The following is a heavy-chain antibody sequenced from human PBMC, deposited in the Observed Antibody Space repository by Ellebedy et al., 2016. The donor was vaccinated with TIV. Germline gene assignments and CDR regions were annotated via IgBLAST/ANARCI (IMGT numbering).Heavy chain of an antibody. CDR3: ARVYDPYYYYGMDV. V-gene: IGHV1-69*04. CDR2: IIPILGIA. D-gene: IGHD1-1*01. J-gene: IGHJ6*02. Sequence: AASVKVSCKASGGTFSSYAISWVRQAPGQGLEWMGRIIPILGIANYAQKFQGRVTITADKSTSTAYMELSSLRSEDTAVYYCARVYDPYYYYGMDVWGQGTTVTVSS. CDR1: GGTFSSYA.